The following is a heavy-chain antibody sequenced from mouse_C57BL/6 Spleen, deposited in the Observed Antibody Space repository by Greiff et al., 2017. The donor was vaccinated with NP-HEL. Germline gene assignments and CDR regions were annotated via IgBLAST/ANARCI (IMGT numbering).Heavy chain of an antibody. J-gene: IGHJ4*01. CDR2: INYDGSST. CDR3: ARDGAPYAMDY. Sequence: EVKLVESEGGLVQPGSSMKLSCTASGFTFSDYYMAWVRQVPEKSLEWVANINYDGSSTYYLDSLKSRFIISRDNAKNILYLQMSSLKSEDTATYYCARDGAPYAMDYWGQGTSVTVSS. V-gene: IGHV5-16*01. CDR1: GFTFSDYY.